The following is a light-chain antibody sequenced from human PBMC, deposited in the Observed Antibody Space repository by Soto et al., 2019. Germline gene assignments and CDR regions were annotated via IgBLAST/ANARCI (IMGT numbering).Light chain of an antibody. J-gene: IGKJ4*01. CDR1: ENINTY. CDR3: QHRHNWPLT. V-gene: IGKV3-11*01. Sequence: IVLTQSPATLSVSPGETATLSCRASENINTYLAWYQQKPGQAPKLLIYDASNRATGIPARFSASGSGTDVTLSISSLEPEDFAVYYCQHRHNWPLTFGGGTKVEIK. CDR2: DAS.